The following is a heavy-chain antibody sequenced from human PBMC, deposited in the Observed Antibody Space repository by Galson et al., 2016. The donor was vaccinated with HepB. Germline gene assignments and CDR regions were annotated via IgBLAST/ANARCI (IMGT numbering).Heavy chain of an antibody. J-gene: IGHJ4*02. D-gene: IGHD5-12*01. Sequence: CAASGFTFSNAWMSWVRQAPGKGLEWVGRIKSKTDGGTTDYSAPVNGGFTISRDDSKNMLYLQLNSLKTEDTAVYYCTTSGYSYGRFGYWGQGALVTVSS. V-gene: IGHV3-15*01. CDR3: TTSGYSYGRFGY. CDR2: IKSKTDGGTT. CDR1: GFTFSNAW.